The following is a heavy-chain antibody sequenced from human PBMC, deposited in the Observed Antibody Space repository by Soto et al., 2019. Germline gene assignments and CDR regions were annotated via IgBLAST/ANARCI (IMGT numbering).Heavy chain of an antibody. Sequence: GGSLRLSCAASGFTFSNAWMNWVRQAPGKGLEWVGRIKSKTDGGTTDYAAPVKGRFTISRDDSKNTLYLQMNSLKTEDTAVYYCTTDSGRLGYSSSWYRPFCGYYYYYYGMDVWGQGTTVTVSS. D-gene: IGHD6-13*01. CDR1: GFTFSNAW. V-gene: IGHV3-15*07. CDR3: TTDSGRLGYSSSWYRPFCGYYYYYYGMDV. J-gene: IGHJ6*02. CDR2: IKSKTDGGTT.